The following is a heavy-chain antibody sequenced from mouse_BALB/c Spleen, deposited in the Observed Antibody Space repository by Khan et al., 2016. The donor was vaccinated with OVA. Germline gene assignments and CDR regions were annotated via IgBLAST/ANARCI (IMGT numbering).Heavy chain of an antibody. CDR2: ISSGGSYT. CDR3: ARTPGYYGRNYFDY. CDR1: GFTFSNYA. V-gene: IGHV5-9-3*01. D-gene: IGHD1-1*01. J-gene: IGHJ2*01. Sequence: EVELVESGGGLVKPGGSLKLSCAASGFTFSNYAMSWVRQTPEKRLEWVATISSGGSYTYYPDSVKGRFTISRDNAKNTLYLQMSSLRSEDTAMYYCARTPGYYGRNYFDYWGQGTTLTASS.